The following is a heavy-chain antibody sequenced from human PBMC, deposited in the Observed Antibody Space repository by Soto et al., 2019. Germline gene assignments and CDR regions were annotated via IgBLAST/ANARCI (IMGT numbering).Heavy chain of an antibody. J-gene: IGHJ2*01. D-gene: IGHD6-19*01. CDR2: IYYSGST. CDR3: AREQHSSGTVIYWYFDL. CDR1: CGSISSGGYY. Sequence: PSETLSLTCTVSCGSISSGGYYWSWIRQHPGKGLEWIGYIYYSGSTYYNPSLKSRVTISVDTSKNQFSLKLSSVTAADTAVYYCAREQHSSGTVIYWYFDLWGRGTLVTVSS. V-gene: IGHV4-31*03.